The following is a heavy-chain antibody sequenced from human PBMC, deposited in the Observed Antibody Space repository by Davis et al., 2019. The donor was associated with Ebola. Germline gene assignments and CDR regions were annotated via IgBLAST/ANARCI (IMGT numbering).Heavy chain of an antibody. CDR1: GYTFTGYY. V-gene: IGHV1-2*02. CDR2: INPNSGGT. J-gene: IGHJ6*02. Sequence: AASVKVSCKASGYTFTGYYMHWVRQAPGQGLEWMGWINPNSGGTNYAQKFQGRVTITADKSTSTAYMELSSLRSEDTAVYYCARGVIAARLHVNGMDVWGQGTTVTVSS. D-gene: IGHD6-6*01. CDR3: ARGVIAARLHVNGMDV.